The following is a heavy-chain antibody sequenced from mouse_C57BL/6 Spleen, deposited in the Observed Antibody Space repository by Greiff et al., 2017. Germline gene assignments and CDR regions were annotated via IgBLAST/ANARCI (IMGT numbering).Heavy chain of an antibody. CDR1: GYTFTSYW. Sequence: QVQLQQPGAELVKPGASVKLSCKASGYTFTSYWMHWVKQRPGQGLEWIGMIHPNSGSTNYNEKFKSKATLTVDKSSSTAYMQLSSLTSEDSAVYYCARRGGEDAMDYWGQGTSVTVSS. V-gene: IGHV1-64*01. CDR3: ARRGGEDAMDY. J-gene: IGHJ4*01. CDR2: IHPNSGST.